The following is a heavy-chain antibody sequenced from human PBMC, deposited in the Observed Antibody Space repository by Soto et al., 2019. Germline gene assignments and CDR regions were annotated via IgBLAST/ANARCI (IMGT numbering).Heavy chain of an antibody. CDR1: GFTFSSYA. CDR3: EKNTLIAARLYYFDY. V-gene: IGHV3-23*01. CDR2: ISGSGGST. D-gene: IGHD6-6*01. J-gene: IGHJ4*02. Sequence: GSLLLSCSASGFTFSSYAMSWVRQAPGKGLEWVSAISGSGGSTYYADSVKGRFTISRDNSKNTLYLQMNSLRAEDTAVYYCEKNTLIAARLYYFDYWGQGTPVTVSS.